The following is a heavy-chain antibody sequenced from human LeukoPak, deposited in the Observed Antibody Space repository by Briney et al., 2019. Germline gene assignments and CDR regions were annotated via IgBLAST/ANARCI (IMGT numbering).Heavy chain of an antibody. D-gene: IGHD1-26*01. J-gene: IGHJ4*02. CDR1: GYTFTSYG. Sequence: ASVKVSCKASGYTFTSYGISWVRQAPGQGLEWMGWISAYNGNTNYAQNFQGRVTMTRDTSISTAYMELSRLRSDDTAVYYCARELLGVWEANFDFWGQGTLVTVSS. CDR2: ISAYNGNT. CDR3: ARELLGVWEANFDF. V-gene: IGHV1-18*01.